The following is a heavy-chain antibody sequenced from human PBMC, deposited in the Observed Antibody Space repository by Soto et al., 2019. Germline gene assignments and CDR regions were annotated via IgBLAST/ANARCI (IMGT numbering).Heavy chain of an antibody. D-gene: IGHD2-21*02. CDR1: GFTFSSYA. V-gene: IGHV3-30-3*01. CDR3: AREFYCGGDCGAFDY. CDR2: ISYDGSNK. Sequence: QVQLVESGGGVVQPGRSLRLSCAASGFTFSSYAMHWVRQAPGKGLEWVAVISYDGSNKYYADSVKGRFTISRDNSKNTLYLQMNSLRAEDTAVYYCAREFYCGGDCGAFDYWGQGTLVTVSS. J-gene: IGHJ4*02.